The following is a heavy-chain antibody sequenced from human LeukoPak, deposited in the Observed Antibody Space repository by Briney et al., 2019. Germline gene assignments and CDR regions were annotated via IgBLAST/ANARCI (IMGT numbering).Heavy chain of an antibody. V-gene: IGHV4-34*01. CDR3: ARYIPYGDPYFDY. J-gene: IGHJ4*02. CDR2: INHSGST. CDR1: GGSFSGYY. D-gene: IGHD4-17*01. Sequence: PSETLSLTCAVYGGSFSGYYWSWIRQPPGKGLEWIGEINHSGSTNYNPSLKSRVAISVDTSKNQFSLKLSSVTAADTAVYYCARYIPYGDPYFDYWGQGTLVTVSS.